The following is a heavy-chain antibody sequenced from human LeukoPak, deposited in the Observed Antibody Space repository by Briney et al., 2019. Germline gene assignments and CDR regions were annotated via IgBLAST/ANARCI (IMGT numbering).Heavy chain of an antibody. CDR1: GFTVSSNY. Sequence: GGSLRLSCAASGFTVSSNYMSWVRQAPGKGLEWVSVIYSGGSTYYADSVKGRFTISRDNSKNTLYLQMNSLRAEDTAVYYCARDLLGEVGSNYWGQGTLVTVSS. D-gene: IGHD1-26*01. CDR2: IYSGGST. CDR3: ARDLLGEVGSNY. V-gene: IGHV3-66*01. J-gene: IGHJ4*02.